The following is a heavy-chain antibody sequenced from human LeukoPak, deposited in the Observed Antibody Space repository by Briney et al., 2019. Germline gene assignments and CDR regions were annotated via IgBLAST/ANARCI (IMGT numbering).Heavy chain of an antibody. V-gene: IGHV3-53*01. D-gene: IGHD5-12*01. CDR1: GFTVSSDY. CDR2: IYSGGST. Sequence: GGSLRLSCAASGFTVSSDYMTWVRQAPGKGLEWVSVIYSGGSTYYADSVKGRFTISRNNSKNTLYLQMNSLRAEDTAVYYCARDNLVATATIDYWGQGTLVTVSS. J-gene: IGHJ4*02. CDR3: ARDNLVATATIDY.